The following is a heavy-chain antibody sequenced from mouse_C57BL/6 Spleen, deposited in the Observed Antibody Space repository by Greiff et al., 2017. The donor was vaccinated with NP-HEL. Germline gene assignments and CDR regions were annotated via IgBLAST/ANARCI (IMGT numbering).Heavy chain of an antibody. CDR3: ARATGSKAMDY. J-gene: IGHJ4*01. Sequence: QVQLQQSGAELVKPGASVKMSCKASGYTFTSYWITWVKQRPGQGLEWIGDIYPGSGSTNYNEKLKSKATLTVDTSSRTAYMQLSSLTSEDPAVYSFARATGSKAMDYWGQGTSGTVS. CDR2: IYPGSGST. V-gene: IGHV1-55*01. CDR1: GYTFTSYW. D-gene: IGHD4-1*01.